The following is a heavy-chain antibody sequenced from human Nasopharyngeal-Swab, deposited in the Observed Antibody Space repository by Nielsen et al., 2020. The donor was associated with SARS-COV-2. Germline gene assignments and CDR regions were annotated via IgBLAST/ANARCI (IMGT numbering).Heavy chain of an antibody. D-gene: IGHD3-10*01. V-gene: IGHV1-24*01. Sequence: ASVQVSCKVSGYSPTELSIHWVRQAPGKGLEWMGGFDPETGDTIYAQRFQGRVSMAEDTSPDTVYVELHSLRSEDTAIYYCATVPGDYWGQGTLVTVSS. CDR3: ATVPGDY. CDR2: FDPETGDT. J-gene: IGHJ4*02. CDR1: GYSPTELS.